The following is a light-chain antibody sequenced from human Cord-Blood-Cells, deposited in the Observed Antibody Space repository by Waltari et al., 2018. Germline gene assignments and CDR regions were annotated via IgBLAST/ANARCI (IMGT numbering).Light chain of an antibody. CDR3: QSADSSGTSWV. Sequence: SYELTQPPSVSVSPGQTARITCSGDALPKQYAYWYQQKPGQAPVLVIYKDSGRASGSPERFSGSSSGTTVTLTISGVQAEDEADYYCQSADSSGTSWVFGGGTKLTVL. CDR1: ALPKQY. CDR2: KDS. J-gene: IGLJ3*02. V-gene: IGLV3-25*03.